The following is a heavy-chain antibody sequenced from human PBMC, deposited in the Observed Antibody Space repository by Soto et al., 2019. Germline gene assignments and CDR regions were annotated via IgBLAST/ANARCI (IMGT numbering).Heavy chain of an antibody. J-gene: IGHJ4*02. Sequence: QVQLVQSGAEVKKPGASVKVSCKASGYTFTSYDINWVRQATGQGLEWMGWMNPNSGNTGYAQKFQGRVTMTRNTSISTAYMELSSLRSEDTAVYYWARAGDSSGYYHFDYWGQGTLVTVSS. V-gene: IGHV1-8*01. D-gene: IGHD3-22*01. CDR1: GYTFTSYD. CDR2: MNPNSGNT. CDR3: ARAGDSSGYYHFDY.